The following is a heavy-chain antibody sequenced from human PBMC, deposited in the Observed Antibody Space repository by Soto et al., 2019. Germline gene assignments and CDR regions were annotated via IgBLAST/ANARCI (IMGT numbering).Heavy chain of an antibody. V-gene: IGHV3-9*01. Sequence: PGGSLRLSCAASGFTFVDYGMHWVRQAPGKGLEWVSAISWNSGIIDYVDSVKGRFTISRDNAKSSLYLQMNSLRAEDRALYYCEKAVVVGKKNWVHYFASWGKGTLVTVSS. CDR2: ISWNSGII. D-gene: IGHD2-15*01. J-gene: IGHJ4*02. CDR3: EKAVVVGKKNWVHYFAS. CDR1: GFTFVDYG.